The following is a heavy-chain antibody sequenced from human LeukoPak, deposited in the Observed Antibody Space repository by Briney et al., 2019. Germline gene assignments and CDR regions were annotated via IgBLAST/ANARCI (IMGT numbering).Heavy chain of an antibody. J-gene: IGHJ4*02. CDR3: VRAYDY. Sequence: SEALSLTCAVYGGSFSGSNWSWIRQPPGKGLEWIGEIYNSGSTIYNPSLKSRVTISVDTSMNQFSLNLISVTAADTAVYYCVRAYDYWGQGTLVTVSS. CDR1: GGSFSGSN. CDR2: IYNSGST. V-gene: IGHV4-34*01.